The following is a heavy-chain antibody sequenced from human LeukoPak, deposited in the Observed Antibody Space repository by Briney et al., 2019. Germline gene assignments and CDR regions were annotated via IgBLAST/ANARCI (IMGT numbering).Heavy chain of an antibody. J-gene: IGHJ3*02. CDR2: IIPISGIT. Sequence: ASVKVSCKPSGGTFSSYAISWVRHAPGQGLEWMGRIIPISGITSYAQKFQGRVTITADKSTSTAYMDLSSLTSADTAVFYCARDTAGDDSGGFDIWGRGTMVTVSS. V-gene: IGHV1-69*04. CDR3: ARDTAGDDSGGFDI. CDR1: GGTFSSYA. D-gene: IGHD5-18*01.